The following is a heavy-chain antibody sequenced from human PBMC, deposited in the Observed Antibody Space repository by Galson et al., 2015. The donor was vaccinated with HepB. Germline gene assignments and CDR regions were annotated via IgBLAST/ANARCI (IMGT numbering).Heavy chain of an antibody. V-gene: IGHV3-74*01. D-gene: IGHD3-10*01. CDR1: GFTFSTYW. CDR3: ATGGNAFDI. CDR2: INADGSPT. Sequence: SLRLSCAASGFTFSTYWMHWVRRAPGKGLVWVSGINADGSPTIYADSLKGRFTISRDNPKNTLYLQMNSLRADDTAVYYCATGGNAFDIWGRGTMVTVSS. J-gene: IGHJ3*02.